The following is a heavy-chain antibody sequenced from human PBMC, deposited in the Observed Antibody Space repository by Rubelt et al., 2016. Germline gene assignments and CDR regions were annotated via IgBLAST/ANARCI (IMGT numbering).Heavy chain of an antibody. V-gene: IGHV5-51*01. J-gene: IGHJ4*02. CDR2: IYPSDSDT. Sequence: VQSGAEVKKPGESLKISCKGSGYSFTNYCIGWVRQTPGKGLEWMGVIYPSDSDTRYSPSFQGHVTISADKSLNTAYLQWSSLKASDTAIYYCARQEGATDRLDSWGQGTLVTVSS. CDR1: GYSFTNYC. D-gene: IGHD1-26*01. CDR3: ARQEGATDRLDS.